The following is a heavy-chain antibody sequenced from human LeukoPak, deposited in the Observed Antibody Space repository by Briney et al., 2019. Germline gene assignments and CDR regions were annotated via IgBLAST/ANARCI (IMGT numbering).Heavy chain of an antibody. CDR2: ISAYNGNT. CDR3: ARAPLFWYSSSWYRYFDY. Sequence: ASVKVSCKASGYTFTSYGISWVRQAPGQGVEGMGWISAYNGNTNYAQKLQGRVTMTTDTSTSTDYMELRSLRSDDTAVYDCARAPLFWYSSSWYRYFDYWGQGTLVTVSS. D-gene: IGHD6-13*01. CDR1: GYTFTSYG. J-gene: IGHJ4*02. V-gene: IGHV1-18*01.